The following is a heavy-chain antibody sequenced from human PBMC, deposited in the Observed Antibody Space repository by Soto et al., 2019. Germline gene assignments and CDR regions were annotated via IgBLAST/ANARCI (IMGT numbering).Heavy chain of an antibody. V-gene: IGHV3-73*02. Sequence: EVQLVESGGGLVQPGGSLKLSCAASGFTFSGSAMHWVRQASGKGLEWVGRIRSKANSYATAYAASVRGRFTISKDDSENTGYLHMDNLRAEDTAVYYCPRHHTSSWPDYYFYGKDVWGQGTTVTVSS. D-gene: IGHD6-13*01. CDR2: IRSKANSYAT. CDR1: GFTFSGSA. CDR3: PRHHTSSWPDYYFYGKDV. J-gene: IGHJ6*02.